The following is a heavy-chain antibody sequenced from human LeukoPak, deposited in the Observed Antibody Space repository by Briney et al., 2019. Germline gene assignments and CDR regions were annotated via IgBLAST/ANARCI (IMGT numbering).Heavy chain of an antibody. CDR1: GFPFSSYG. CDR2: IRYDGSNK. D-gene: IGHD1-1*01. J-gene: IGHJ3*02. V-gene: IGHV3-30*02. CDR3: AREKPQTNAFDI. Sequence: GSLRLSCAASGFPFSSYGMHWVRQAPGKGLEWVAFIRYDGSNKYYVDSVKGRFTISRDNSKNTLYLQMNSLRAEDTAVYYCAREKPQTNAFDIWGQGTMVTVSS.